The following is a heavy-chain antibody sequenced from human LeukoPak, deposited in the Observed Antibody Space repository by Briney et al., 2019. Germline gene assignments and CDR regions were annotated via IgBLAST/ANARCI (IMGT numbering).Heavy chain of an antibody. V-gene: IGHV4-34*01. Sequence: SETLSLTCAVYGGSFSGNYWSWIRQPPGKGLEWIGEINHSGSTNYNPSLKSRVTISVDTSKNQFSLKLSSVTAADTAVYYCARGRIAARRYYGMDVWGQGTTVTVSS. D-gene: IGHD6-6*01. CDR2: INHSGST. CDR3: ARGRIAARRYYGMDV. J-gene: IGHJ6*02. CDR1: GGSFSGNY.